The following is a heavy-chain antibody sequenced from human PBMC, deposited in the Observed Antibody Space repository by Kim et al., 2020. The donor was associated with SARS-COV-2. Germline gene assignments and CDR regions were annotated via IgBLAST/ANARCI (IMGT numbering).Heavy chain of an antibody. J-gene: IGHJ4*02. D-gene: IGHD3-22*01. V-gene: IGHV3-30*01. Sequence: SVKGRFTISRDNSKNTLYLQMNSLRAEDTAVYYCARASYDSSGYYLHFDYWGQGTLVTVSS. CDR3: ARASYDSSGYYLHFDY.